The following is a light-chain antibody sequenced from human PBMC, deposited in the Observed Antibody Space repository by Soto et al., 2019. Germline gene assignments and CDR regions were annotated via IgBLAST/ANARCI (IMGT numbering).Light chain of an antibody. CDR3: QQYGNSPWT. V-gene: IGKV3-20*01. CDR1: QSVSSSY. Sequence: EIVLTQSPGTLSLSPGERATLSCRASQSVSSSYLAWYQQKPGQAPRLLIFGASNRATGIPDRFSGSGSGTDFTFTICSLDPEDFALYYCQQYGNSPWTFGQGTKVDIK. CDR2: GAS. J-gene: IGKJ1*01.